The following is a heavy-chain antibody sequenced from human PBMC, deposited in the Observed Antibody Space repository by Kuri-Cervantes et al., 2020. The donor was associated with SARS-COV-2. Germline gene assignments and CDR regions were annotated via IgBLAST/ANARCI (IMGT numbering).Heavy chain of an antibody. Sequence: GGSLRLSCTASGFTFSDYYMTWIRQAPGKGLEWVSNIGPSGTTKYYADSVKGRFTISRDNAKNSLYLQMSSLRAEDTAVYYCAKRVYRVVVPAAICPPYDYWGQGTLVTVSS. CDR3: AKRVYRVVVPAAICPPYDY. D-gene: IGHD2-2*02. V-gene: IGHV3-11*01. J-gene: IGHJ4*02. CDR2: IGPSGTTK. CDR1: GFTFSDYY.